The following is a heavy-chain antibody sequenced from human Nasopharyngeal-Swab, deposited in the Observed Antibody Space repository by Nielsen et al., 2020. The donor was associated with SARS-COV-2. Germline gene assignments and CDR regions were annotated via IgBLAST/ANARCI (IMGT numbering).Heavy chain of an antibody. CDR3: AKDRSSSGIDY. V-gene: IGHV3-23*01. J-gene: IGHJ4*02. CDR2: ISGSGGST. Sequence: GESLKISCAASGFTFSSYAMSWVRQAPGKGLEWVSAISGSGGSTYYADSVKGRFTISRDNSKNTLYLQMNSLRAEDTAIYYCAKDRSSSGIDYWGQGTPVTVSS. CDR1: GFTFSSYA. D-gene: IGHD6-19*01.